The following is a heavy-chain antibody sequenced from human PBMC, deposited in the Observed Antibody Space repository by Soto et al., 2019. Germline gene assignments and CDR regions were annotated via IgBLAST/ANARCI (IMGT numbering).Heavy chain of an antibody. CDR2: ISAYNGNT. V-gene: IGHV1-18*01. Sequence: QVQLVQSGAEVKKPGASVKVSCKASGYTFTSYGISWVRQAPGQGREWMGWISAYNGNTNYAQKLQGRVTMTTDTSTSTDYMELRSLRSDDTAVYFCARGQRVGYGSGSYLIDFEYWGQGTLVTVSS. CDR3: ARGQRVGYGSGSYLIDFEY. D-gene: IGHD3-10*01. CDR1: GYTFTSYG. J-gene: IGHJ4*02.